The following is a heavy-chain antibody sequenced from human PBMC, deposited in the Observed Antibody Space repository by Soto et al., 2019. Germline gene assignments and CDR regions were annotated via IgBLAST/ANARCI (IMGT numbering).Heavy chain of an antibody. V-gene: IGHV3-48*03. CDR2: ISSSANRI. J-gene: IGHJ5*02. D-gene: IGHD3-22*01. Sequence: PGGSLRLSCAASGFNFSSYEMNWVRQAPGKGLKWISYISSSANRIYYADSVKGRFTISRDNPKNSLYLQMNSLRAEDTAVYYCARGVYDSNGYSYPWGQGTLVTVSS. CDR1: GFNFSSYE. CDR3: ARGVYDSNGYSYP.